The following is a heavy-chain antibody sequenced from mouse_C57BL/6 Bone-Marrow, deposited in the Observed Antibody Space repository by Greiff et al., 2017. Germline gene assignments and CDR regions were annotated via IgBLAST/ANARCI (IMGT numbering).Heavy chain of an antibody. CDR1: GFTFSSYG. Sequence: EVKVVESGGDLVKPGGSLKLSCAASGFTFSSYGMSWVRQTPDKRLEWVATISSGGSYTYYPDSVKGRFTISRDNAKNTLYLQMSSLKSEDTAMYYCARWGNYDEDDWGQGTSVTVSS. CDR3: ARWGNYDEDD. J-gene: IGHJ4*01. CDR2: ISSGGSYT. D-gene: IGHD2-1*01. V-gene: IGHV5-6*01.